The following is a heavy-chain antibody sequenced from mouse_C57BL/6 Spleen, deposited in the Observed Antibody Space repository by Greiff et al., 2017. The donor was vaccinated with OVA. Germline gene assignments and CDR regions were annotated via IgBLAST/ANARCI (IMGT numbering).Heavy chain of an antibody. CDR3: ARGEDDYTWFAY. D-gene: IGHD2-4*01. J-gene: IGHJ3*01. V-gene: IGHV1-82*01. Sequence: VQLVESGPELVKPGASVKISCKASGYAFSSSWMNWVKQRPGKGLEWIGRIYPGDGDTNYNGKFKGKATLTADKSSSTAYMQLSSLTSEDSAVYFCARGEDDYTWFAYWGQGTLVTVSA. CDR2: IYPGDGDT. CDR1: GYAFSSSW.